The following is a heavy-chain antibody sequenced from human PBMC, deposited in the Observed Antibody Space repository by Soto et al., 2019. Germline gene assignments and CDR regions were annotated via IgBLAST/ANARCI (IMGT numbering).Heavy chain of an antibody. D-gene: IGHD2-21*01. CDR2: INPDSGGT. Sequence: ASVKVSCKASGYTFTGYYMHWVRQAPGQGLEWMGWINPDSGGTNYAQKFQARVTMTRDTSISTAYMELSSLRSGDTAVYYCMAVCGGLYYFSDLYVWGQGTTVPVSS. CDR1: GYTFTGYY. V-gene: IGHV1-2*02. J-gene: IGHJ6*02. CDR3: MAVCGGLYYFSDLYV.